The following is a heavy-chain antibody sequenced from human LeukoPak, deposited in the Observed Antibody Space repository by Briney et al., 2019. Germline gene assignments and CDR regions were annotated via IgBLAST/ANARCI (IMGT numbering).Heavy chain of an antibody. Sequence: SVKVSCKASGGTFSSYAINWVRQAPGQGLEWMGRIIPIFATTNCPQKFQARVTITTDESTNTAYMELSSLRSEDTAMYYCARESRYCIGDSCYPNAFDVWGPGTMVTISS. CDR2: IIPIFATT. D-gene: IGHD2-15*01. J-gene: IGHJ3*01. CDR1: GGTFSSYA. CDR3: ARESRYCIGDSCYPNAFDV. V-gene: IGHV1-69*05.